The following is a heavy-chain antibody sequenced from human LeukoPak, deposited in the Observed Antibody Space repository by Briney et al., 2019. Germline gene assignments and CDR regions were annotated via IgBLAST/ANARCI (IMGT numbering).Heavy chain of an antibody. J-gene: IGHJ4*02. V-gene: IGHV3-23*01. CDR3: AKKRDSGGTQCYFDY. CDR1: GFTFSSYE. D-gene: IGHD2-15*01. CDR2: ISRSGVT. Sequence: QSGGSLRLSCAASGFTFSSYEMSWVRQSPDKGLEWVSLISRSGVTYYADSVKGRFTISRDNSKSTVYLQMNSLRAEDTAVYYCAKKRDSGGTQCYFDYWGQGTLVTVSS.